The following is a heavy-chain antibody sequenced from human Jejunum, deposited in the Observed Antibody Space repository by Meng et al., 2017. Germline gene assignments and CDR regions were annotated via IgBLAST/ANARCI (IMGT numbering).Heavy chain of an antibody. CDR3: ARDSMGSLDY. J-gene: IGHJ4*02. V-gene: IGHV4-61*08. CDR2: ANT. Sequence: HGQRQESGPGLVRPSESLSLICTVSGGSVGRAGYQWGWIRQPPGRGLEWIGYANTNYNPSLKRRVSISLDTSRNLFSLSLTSVTAADTAVYYCARDSMGSLDYWGQEILVTVSS. D-gene: IGHD1-26*01. CDR1: GGSVGRAGYQ.